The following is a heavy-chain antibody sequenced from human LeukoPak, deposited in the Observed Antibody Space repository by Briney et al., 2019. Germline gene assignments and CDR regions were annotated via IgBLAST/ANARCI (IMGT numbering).Heavy chain of an antibody. CDR3: ARAKLRFLEWSHQSWFDP. J-gene: IGHJ5*02. V-gene: IGHV1-18*04. CDR1: GYTFTSYY. Sequence: GASVKVSCKASGYTFTSYYMHWVRQAPGQGLEWMGWISAYNGNTNYAQKLQGRVTMTTDTSTSTAYMELRSLRSDDTAVYYCARAKLRFLEWSHQSWFDPWGQGTLVTVSS. CDR2: ISAYNGNT. D-gene: IGHD3-3*01.